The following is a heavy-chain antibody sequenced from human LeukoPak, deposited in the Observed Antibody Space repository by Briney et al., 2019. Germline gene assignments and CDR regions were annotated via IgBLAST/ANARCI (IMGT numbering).Heavy chain of an antibody. J-gene: IGHJ4*02. Sequence: PSQTLSLTCTVSGVSISSGSYYWSWIRQPAGKGPEWIGRIYTSGSTNYNPSLKSRVTISVDTSKNQFSLKLSSVTAADTAVYYCARALGAYFDYWGQGTLVTVSS. CDR2: IYTSGST. CDR1: GVSISSGSYY. CDR3: ARALGAYFDY. V-gene: IGHV4-61*02.